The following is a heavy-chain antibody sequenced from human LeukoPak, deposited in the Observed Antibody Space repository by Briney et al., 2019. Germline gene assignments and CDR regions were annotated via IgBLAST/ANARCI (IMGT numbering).Heavy chain of an antibody. J-gene: IGHJ4*02. Sequence: ASVKVSCKASGYTFTGYYMHWVRQAPGQGLEWMGWINPNSGGTNYAQKFQGRVTMTRDTSISTAYMELSRLRSDDTAVYYCARVGYCSSTSCYTGDYWGQGTPVTVSS. D-gene: IGHD2-2*02. CDR2: INPNSGGT. CDR1: GYTFTGYY. CDR3: ARVGYCSSTSCYTGDY. V-gene: IGHV1-2*02.